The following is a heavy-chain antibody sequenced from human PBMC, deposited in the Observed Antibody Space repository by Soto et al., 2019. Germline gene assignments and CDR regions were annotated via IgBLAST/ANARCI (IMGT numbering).Heavy chain of an antibody. V-gene: IGHV4-34*01. CDR1: GGSFSGYY. D-gene: IGHD4-17*01. CDR2: INHSGST. J-gene: IGHJ4*02. CDR3: ARGRYGGNSYYFDY. Sequence: SETLSLTCAVYGGSFSGYYWSWIRQPPGKGLEWIGEINHSGSTNYNPSLKSRVTISVDTSKNQFSRKLSCVTAADTAVYYCARGRYGGNSYYFDYWGQGTLVTVSS.